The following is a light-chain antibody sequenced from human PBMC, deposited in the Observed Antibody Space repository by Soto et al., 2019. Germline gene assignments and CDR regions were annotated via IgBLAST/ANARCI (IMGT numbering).Light chain of an antibody. V-gene: IGKV2-28*01. J-gene: IGKJ1*01. CDR1: QSLQHSNGYNY. Sequence: DIVMTQSPLSLPVTPGEPASISCRSSQSLQHSNGYNYLDWYVQKPGQSPQILIYLASNRASGVPERFSGSGSGTDFTLKISRVEAEDVGVYYGMQALQTPAFGQGTKVEIK. CDR3: MQALQTPA. CDR2: LAS.